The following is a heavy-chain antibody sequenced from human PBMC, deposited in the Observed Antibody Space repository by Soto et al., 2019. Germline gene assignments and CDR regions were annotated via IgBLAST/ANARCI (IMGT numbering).Heavy chain of an antibody. V-gene: IGHV4-39*01. CDR1: GDSMSSSDYY. CDR2: IYYSGST. D-gene: IGHD6-19*01. Sequence: SETMSLTCAVSGDSMSSSDYYWGWIRKPPGKGLEWIGSIYYSGSTYYNPSLQSRVAISVDTSKNQFSLKLKSVTAADTAIYYCARRTVNIRTFYSGLKTHCFDYWGQGAPVTVSS. CDR3: ARRTVNIRTFYSGLKTHCFDY. J-gene: IGHJ4*02.